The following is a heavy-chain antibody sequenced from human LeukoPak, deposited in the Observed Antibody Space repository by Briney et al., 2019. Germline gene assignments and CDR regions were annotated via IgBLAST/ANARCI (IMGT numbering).Heavy chain of an antibody. Sequence: GESLKISCKGSGYSFTSYWIGWVRQMPGKGLEWMGIIYPGDSDTRYSPSFQGQVTISADKSISTAYLQWSSLKASDTAMYYCAGPHWGHSSGSPALDYWGQGTLVTVSS. J-gene: IGHJ4*02. CDR2: IYPGDSDT. CDR3: AGPHWGHSSGSPALDY. V-gene: IGHV5-51*01. D-gene: IGHD6-19*01. CDR1: GYSFTSYW.